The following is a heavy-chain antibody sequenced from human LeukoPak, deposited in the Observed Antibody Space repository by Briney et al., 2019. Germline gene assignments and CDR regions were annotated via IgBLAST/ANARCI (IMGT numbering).Heavy chain of an antibody. Sequence: PSETLSLTCTVSGGSISSSSYYWGWIRQPPGKGLEWIGSIYYSGSTYYNPSLKSRVTISVDTSKNQFSLKMSSVTAADTAVYYCAREVIAAAALRYFDLWGRGTLVTVSS. CDR1: GGSISSSSYY. D-gene: IGHD6-13*01. CDR2: IYYSGST. J-gene: IGHJ2*01. V-gene: IGHV4-39*07. CDR3: AREVIAAAALRYFDL.